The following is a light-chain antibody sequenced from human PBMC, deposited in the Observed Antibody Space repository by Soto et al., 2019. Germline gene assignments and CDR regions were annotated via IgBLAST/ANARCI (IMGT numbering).Light chain of an antibody. V-gene: IGKV3-20*01. CDR1: QSVNSGY. J-gene: IGKJ1*01. CDR3: QQYLASPPWT. CDR2: GTS. Sequence: EIVLTQSPGTLSSSPGERAILSCRASQSVNSGYLAWYQQKPGQAPRLLIYGTSIRAAGIPDRFSGSGSGTDFTLTISRLEPEDFAVYSCQQYLASPPWTFGQGTKVE.